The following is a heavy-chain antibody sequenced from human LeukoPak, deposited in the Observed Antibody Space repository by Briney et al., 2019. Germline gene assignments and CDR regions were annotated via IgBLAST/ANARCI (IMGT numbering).Heavy chain of an antibody. D-gene: IGHD6-19*01. Sequence: PGGSLRLSCAASGLTFSSYSMNWVRQAPGKGLEWVSSISSRSSSMYYADSVKGRFTISRDNSKTTLYLEMNSLRPEDTAVYYCAKGSSSGWPYFFDYWGQGTLVTVSS. CDR3: AKGSSSGWPYFFDY. J-gene: IGHJ4*02. CDR2: ISSRSSSM. V-gene: IGHV3-21*04. CDR1: GLTFSSYS.